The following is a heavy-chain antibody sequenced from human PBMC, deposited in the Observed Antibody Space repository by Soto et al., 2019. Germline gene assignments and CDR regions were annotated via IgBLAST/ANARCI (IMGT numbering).Heavy chain of an antibody. CDR1: GGYISSYY. J-gene: IGHJ4*02. CDR2: IYYSGST. Sequence: PSETLSLTCTVSGGYISSYYWTWIRQPPGKGLEWIGYIYYSGSTNYNPSFKSRVTMSIDTSKNQFSLKLSSVTAADTAVYYCARAFGSTMPSLFWGQGTLVTVSS. V-gene: IGHV4-59*01. CDR3: ARAFGSTMPSLF. D-gene: IGHD2-2*01.